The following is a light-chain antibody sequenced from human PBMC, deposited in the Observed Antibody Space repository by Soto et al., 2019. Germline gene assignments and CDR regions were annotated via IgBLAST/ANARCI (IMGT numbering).Light chain of an antibody. CDR1: QGISNY. Sequence: DIQMTQSPSSLSSSVGDRVTITCRASQGISNYLSWYQQKTGKVPKLLIYAASTLPSGVPSRFSGSGSGTDFTLTISRLQPEDVATYYCQKYSSAPFTFGGGTKVEIK. CDR2: AAS. J-gene: IGKJ4*01. V-gene: IGKV1-27*01. CDR3: QKYSSAPFT.